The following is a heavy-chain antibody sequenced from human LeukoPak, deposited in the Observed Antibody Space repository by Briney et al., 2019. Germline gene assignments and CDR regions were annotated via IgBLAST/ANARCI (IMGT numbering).Heavy chain of an antibody. CDR3: ARHVAVGETA. CDR1: GGSITNSY. D-gene: IGHD1-26*01. V-gene: IGHV4-59*08. CDR2: IYYTGST. J-gene: IGHJ5*02. Sequence: SSETLSLTCSVSGGSITNSYWSWIRQPPGKGLEWIGYIYYTGSTTYNPSYKSRVTISVDTSKNQVSLQLNSVTAADTAVYYCARHVAVGETAWGQGTLVTVYS.